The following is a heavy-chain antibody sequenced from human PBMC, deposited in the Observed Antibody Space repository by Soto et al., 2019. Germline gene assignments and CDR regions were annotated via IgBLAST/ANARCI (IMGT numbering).Heavy chain of an antibody. V-gene: IGHV4-34*01. CDR2: INHGGST. CDR3: ARGLLRYYDSSGYPRANWFDP. D-gene: IGHD3-22*01. J-gene: IGHJ5*02. Sequence: SEPLSLTXAVYGGSFSGYYWSWIRQPPGKGLEWIGEINHGGSTNYNPSLKSRVTISVDTSKNQFSLKLSSVTAADTAVYYCARGLLRYYDSSGYPRANWFDPWGQGTLVTVSS. CDR1: GGSFSGYY.